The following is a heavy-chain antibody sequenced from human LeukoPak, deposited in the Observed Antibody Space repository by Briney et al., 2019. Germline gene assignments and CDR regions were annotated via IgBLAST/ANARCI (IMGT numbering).Heavy chain of an antibody. CDR3: AKDVSSDYYDSSGYYN. CDR1: GFTFSSYA. V-gene: IGHV3-23*01. CDR2: ISGSGGST. J-gene: IGHJ4*02. D-gene: IGHD3-22*01. Sequence: GGSLRLSCAASGFTFSSYAMSWVRQAPGKGLEWVSAISGSGGSTYYADSVKGRFTISRDNSKNTLYPQMNSLRAEDTAVYYCAKDVSSDYYDSSGYYNWGQGTLVTVSS.